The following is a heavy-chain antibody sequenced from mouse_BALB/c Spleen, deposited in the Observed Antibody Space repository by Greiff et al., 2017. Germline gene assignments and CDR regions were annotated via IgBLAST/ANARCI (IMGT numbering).Heavy chain of an antibody. J-gene: IGHJ4*01. V-gene: IGHV2-9*02. CDR1: GFSLTSYG. Sequence: VKLEESGPGLVAPSQSLSITCTVSGFSLTSYGVHWVRQPPGKGLEWLGVIWAGGSTNYNSALMSRLSISKDNSKSQVFLKMNSLQTDDTAMYYCAREYGNYAMDYWGQGTSVTVSS. CDR2: IWAGGST. CDR3: AREYGNYAMDY. D-gene: IGHD2-1*01.